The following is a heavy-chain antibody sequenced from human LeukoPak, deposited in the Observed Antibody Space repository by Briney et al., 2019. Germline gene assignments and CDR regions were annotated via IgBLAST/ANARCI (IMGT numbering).Heavy chain of an antibody. CDR2: ISGSGGST. D-gene: IGHD6-19*01. CDR3: ARDSEHYSNGWSPGY. J-gene: IGHJ4*02. CDR1: GFTFSSYA. V-gene: IGHV3-23*01. Sequence: GGSLRLSCAASGFTFSSYAMSWVRQAPGKGLEWVSAISGSGGSTYYADSVKGRFTISRDNSKNTLYLQMNSLRAEDTAVYYCARDSEHYSNGWSPGYWGQGTLATVSS.